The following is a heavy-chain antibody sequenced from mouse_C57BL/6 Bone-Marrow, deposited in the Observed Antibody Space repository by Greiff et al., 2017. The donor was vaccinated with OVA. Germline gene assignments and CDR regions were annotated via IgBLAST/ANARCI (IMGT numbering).Heavy chain of an antibody. V-gene: IGHV1-81*01. CDR3: AREGDGYYSWFAY. CDR2: IYPRSGNT. J-gene: IGHJ3*01. Sequence: VQLQQSGAELARPGASVKLSCKASGYTFTSYGISWVKQRTGQGLEWIGEIYPRSGNTYYNEKFKGKATLTADKSSSTAYMELRSLTSEDSAVYFCAREGDGYYSWFAYWGQGTLVTVSA. CDR1: GYTFTSYG. D-gene: IGHD2-3*01.